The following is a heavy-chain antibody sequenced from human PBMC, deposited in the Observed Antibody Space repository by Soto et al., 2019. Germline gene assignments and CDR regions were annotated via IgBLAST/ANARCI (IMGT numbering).Heavy chain of an antibody. CDR2: IYHSEST. CDR1: GGSISSSNW. Sequence: QVQLQESGPGLVKPSGTLSLTCAVSGGSISSSNWWSWVRQPPGKGLEWIGEIYHSESTNYNPSLTSRVTISVDKSKNQFSLKLSSVTAADTAVYYCARGPPSDLVIPGSWEFDYWGQGTLVTVSS. D-gene: IGHD3-10*01. J-gene: IGHJ4*02. CDR3: ARGPPSDLVIPGSWEFDY. V-gene: IGHV4-4*02.